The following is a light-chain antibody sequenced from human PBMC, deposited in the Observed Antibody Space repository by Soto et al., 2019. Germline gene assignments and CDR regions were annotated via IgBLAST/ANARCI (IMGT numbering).Light chain of an antibody. CDR2: AAS. V-gene: IGKV1-39*01. J-gene: IGKJ2*01. CDR1: QSISSD. CDR3: QQSYSTPYT. Sequence: DIQMTQSPSSLSASVGDRVTITCRASQSISSDLNWYQQKPGKAPKLLIYAASSLQSGVPSRFSGSGSGTDFTLTISRLQPEDFATYYCQQSYSTPYTFGQGTKLEIK.